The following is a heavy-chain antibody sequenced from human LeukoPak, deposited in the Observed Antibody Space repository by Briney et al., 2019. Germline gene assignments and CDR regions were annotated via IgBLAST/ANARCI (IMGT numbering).Heavy chain of an antibody. CDR1: GYTFTSNY. CDR3: ARDQEGFDY. J-gene: IGHJ4*02. Sequence: ASVKVSCKASGYTFTSNYIHWVRQAPGQGLEWMGMIYPRDGSTSYAQKFQGRVTVTRDTSTSTVHMELSGLRSEDTAVYYCARDQEGFDYWGQGTLVTASS. V-gene: IGHV1-46*01. CDR2: IYPRDGST.